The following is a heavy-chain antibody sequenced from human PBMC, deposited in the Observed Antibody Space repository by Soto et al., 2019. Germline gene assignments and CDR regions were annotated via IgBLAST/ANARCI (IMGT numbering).Heavy chain of an antibody. CDR1: GGSISGSYYY. CDR3: ATSQKGYNWNCFDH. V-gene: IGHV4-39*02. D-gene: IGHD1-20*01. CDR2: AFYTGFT. Sequence: SETLSLTCAVSGGSISGSYYYWGWLRQSPGKGPEWIGSAFYTGFTSYNPSLESRVSVSLDTSKNHFSLKVSGVTAAHTAAYYCATSQKGYNWNCFDHWGQGALVTVSS. J-gene: IGHJ4*02.